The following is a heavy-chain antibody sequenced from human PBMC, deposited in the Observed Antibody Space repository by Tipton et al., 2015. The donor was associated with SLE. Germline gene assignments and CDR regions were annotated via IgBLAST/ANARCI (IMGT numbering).Heavy chain of an antibody. Sequence: TLSPTCAVYGGSFSGYYWSWIRQPPGKGLEWIGEINHSGSTNYNPSLKSRVTISVDTSKNQFSLKLSSVTAADTAVYYCARRFSYGYKGAFDIWGQGTMVTVSS. CDR3: ARRFSYGYKGAFDI. CDR1: GGSFSGYY. J-gene: IGHJ3*02. V-gene: IGHV4-34*01. D-gene: IGHD5-18*01. CDR2: INHSGST.